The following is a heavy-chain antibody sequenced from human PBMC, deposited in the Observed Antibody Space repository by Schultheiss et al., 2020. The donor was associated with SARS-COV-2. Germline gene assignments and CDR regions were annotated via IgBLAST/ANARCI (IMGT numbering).Heavy chain of an antibody. Sequence: SETLSLTCTVSGDSISSGGYYWSWIRQHPGKGLEWIGYIYYSGSTYYNPSLKSRVTISVDTSKNQFSLKLSSVTAADTAVYYCARGRRGMITFGGVIVNWFDPWGQGTLVTVSS. D-gene: IGHD3-16*02. J-gene: IGHJ5*02. CDR1: GDSISSGGYY. V-gene: IGHV4-31*03. CDR3: ARGRRGMITFGGVIVNWFDP. CDR2: IYYSGST.